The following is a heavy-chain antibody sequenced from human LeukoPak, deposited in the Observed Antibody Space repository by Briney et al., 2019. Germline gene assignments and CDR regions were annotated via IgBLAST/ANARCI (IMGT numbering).Heavy chain of an antibody. J-gene: IGHJ4*02. V-gene: IGHV4-61*02. CDR3: ARDWYSSSWSFDY. Sequence: SETLSLTCTVSGDSINSGDFYWSWIRQPAGKGLEWIGRIYTSGSTNYNPSLKSRVTMSVDTSKNQFSLKLSSVTAADTAVYYCARDWYSSSWSFDYWGQGTLVTVSS. D-gene: IGHD6-13*01. CDR1: GDSINSGDFY. CDR2: IYTSGST.